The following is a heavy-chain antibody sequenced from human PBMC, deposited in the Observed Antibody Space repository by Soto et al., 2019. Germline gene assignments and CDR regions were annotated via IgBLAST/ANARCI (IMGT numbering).Heavy chain of an antibody. V-gene: IGHV3-73*01. CDR3: TRQYYYDSSGYYAPGYGMDV. CDR2: IRSKANSYAT. Sequence: GGSLRLSCAASGFTFSGSAMHWVRQASGKGLEWVGRIRSKANSYATAYAASVKGRSTISRDDSKNTAYLQMNSLKTEDTAVYYCTRQYYYDSSGYYAPGYGMDVWGQGTTVTVSS. D-gene: IGHD3-22*01. CDR1: GFTFSGSA. J-gene: IGHJ6*02.